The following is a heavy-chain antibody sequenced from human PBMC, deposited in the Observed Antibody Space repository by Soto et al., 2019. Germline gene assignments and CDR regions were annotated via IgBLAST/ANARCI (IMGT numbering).Heavy chain of an antibody. Sequence: GGSLRLSCAASGFTFSSYGMHWVRQAPGKGLEWVAVISYDGSNEYYADSVKGRFTISRDNSKNTLYLKMNSLRAEDTAVYYCAKDPKVVVPAAMGYYFDHWGQGTLVTVSS. V-gene: IGHV3-30*18. D-gene: IGHD2-2*01. CDR1: GFTFSSYG. CDR3: AKDPKVVVPAAMGYYFDH. CDR2: ISYDGSNE. J-gene: IGHJ4*02.